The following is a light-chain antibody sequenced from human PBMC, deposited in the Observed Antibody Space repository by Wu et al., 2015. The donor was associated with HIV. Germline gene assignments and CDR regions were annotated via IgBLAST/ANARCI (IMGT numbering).Light chain of an antibody. Sequence: EIVMTQSPVTLSVSPGERVTLSCRASQSVSSSYLAWYQQKPGQSPRLLIYAASSRATGIPDRFSGSGSGTDFTLTISRLEPEDFAVYYCQQYGSSPRTFGQGTKVEIK. J-gene: IGKJ1*01. CDR2: AAS. V-gene: IGKV3-20*01. CDR1: QSVSSSY. CDR3: QQYGSSPRT.